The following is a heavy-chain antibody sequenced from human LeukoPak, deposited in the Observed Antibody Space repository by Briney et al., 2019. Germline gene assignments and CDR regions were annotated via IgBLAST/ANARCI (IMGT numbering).Heavy chain of an antibody. CDR1: GFTFSNYW. CDR3: ARDADIGVASADMWYDGYDM. J-gene: IGHJ3*02. D-gene: IGHD2-2*01. V-gene: IGHV3-7*01. Sequence: GGSLRLSCAASGFTFSNYWMTWVRQAPGKGLEWVANIKQDGSQKSYADSVKGRFTISRDNTKNSGYLQMSSLRAEDTAVYYCARDADIGVASADMWYDGYDMWGQGTMVTVSS. CDR2: IKQDGSQK.